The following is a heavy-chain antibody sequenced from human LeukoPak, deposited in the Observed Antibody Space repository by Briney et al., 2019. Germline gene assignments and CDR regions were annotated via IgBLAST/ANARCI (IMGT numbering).Heavy chain of an antibody. D-gene: IGHD6-19*01. CDR1: GGSISSSNW. J-gene: IGHJ4*02. V-gene: IGHV4-4*02. CDR3: AGLLGVVGTTRRDY. CDR2: IYHSGST. Sequence: SETLSLICAVSGGSISSSNWWSWVRQPPGKGLEWIGEIYHSGSTNCNPSLKSRVTISVDKSKNQFSLKLSSVTAADTAVYYCAGLLGVVGTTRRDYLRQGSMVTVSS.